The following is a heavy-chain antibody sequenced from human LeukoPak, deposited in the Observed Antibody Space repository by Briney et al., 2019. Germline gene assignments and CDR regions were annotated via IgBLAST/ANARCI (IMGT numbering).Heavy chain of an antibody. V-gene: IGHV4-61*02. CDR1: GGSISSGSYY. Sequence: SQTLSLTCTVSGGSISSGSYYWSWIRPPAGKGLEWIGRIYSSGSSNYNPSLKSRVTISVDTSKNQFSLKLSSVTAADTAVYYCASFYCSGGSCYHYYYYYYMDVWGKGTTVTISS. CDR2: IYSSGSS. CDR3: ASFYCSGGSCYHYYYYYYMDV. D-gene: IGHD2-15*01. J-gene: IGHJ6*03.